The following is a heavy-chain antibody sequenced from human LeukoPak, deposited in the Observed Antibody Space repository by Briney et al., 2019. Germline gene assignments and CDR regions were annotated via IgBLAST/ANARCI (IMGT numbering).Heavy chain of an antibody. CDR3: AREDPQTTVPEGMDV. J-gene: IGHJ6*02. CDR1: GGSISYYY. CDR2: IYYSGTT. Sequence: PSGTLSLTCTVSGGSISYYYWSWIRQSPGKGLEWIGYIYYSGTTNYNPSLKSRVTISVDTSKNQFSLQLRSGTAADTAVYYCAREDPQTTVPEGMDVWGQGTTVTVSS. D-gene: IGHD4-17*01. V-gene: IGHV4-59*01.